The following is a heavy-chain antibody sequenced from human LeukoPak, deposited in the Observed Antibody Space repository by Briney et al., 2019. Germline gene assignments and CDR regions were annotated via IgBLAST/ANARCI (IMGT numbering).Heavy chain of an antibody. V-gene: IGHV3-7*01. CDR1: GFTFRNYW. D-gene: IGHD2-15*01. CDR3: AGDGGLNTNSDY. Sequence: PGGSLRLSCAASGFTFRNYWMGWVRQAPGKGLEWVANTKPDGSAEYYADSVRGRFTTSRDNANNLLYLQMNRLRAEDTAVYYCAGDGGLNTNSDYWGQGTLVTVSS. J-gene: IGHJ4*02. CDR2: TKPDGSAE.